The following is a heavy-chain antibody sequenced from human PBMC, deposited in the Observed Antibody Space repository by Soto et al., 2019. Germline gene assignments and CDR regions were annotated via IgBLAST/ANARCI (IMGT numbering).Heavy chain of an antibody. CDR1: SGSISSSNW. J-gene: IGHJ4*02. Sequence: QVQLQESGPGLVKPSGTLSLTCAVSSGSISSSNWWSWVRQPPGKGLEWIGEIYHSGSTNYNPSLKIRVTISVDKSKDQFSLKLSSVTGADTAVYYCARVPNAGLLRSHYYFDYWGQGTLVTVSS. CDR2: IYHSGST. V-gene: IGHV4-4*02. CDR3: ARVPNAGLLRSHYYFDY. D-gene: IGHD1-26*01.